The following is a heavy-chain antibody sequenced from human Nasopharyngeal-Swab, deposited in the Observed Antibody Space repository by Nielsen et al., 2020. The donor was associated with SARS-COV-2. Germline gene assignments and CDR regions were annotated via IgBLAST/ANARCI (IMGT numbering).Heavy chain of an antibody. Sequence: GSLRLSCTVSGSSISSYYWSWIRQPPGKGLEWIGYICYSGSTNYNPSLKSRVTISVDTSKNQFSLRLSSVTAADTAVYYCARGSFWYDSSGYPAEGDAFDIWGQGTMVTVSS. J-gene: IGHJ3*02. CDR2: ICYSGST. CDR1: GSSISSYY. V-gene: IGHV4-59*01. CDR3: ARGSFWYDSSGYPAEGDAFDI. D-gene: IGHD3-22*01.